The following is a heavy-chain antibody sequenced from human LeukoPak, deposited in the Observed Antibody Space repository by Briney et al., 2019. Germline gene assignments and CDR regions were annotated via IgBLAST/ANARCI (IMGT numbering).Heavy chain of an antibody. CDR2: INHSGST. CDR1: GGSFSGYY. V-gene: IGHV4-34*01. J-gene: IGHJ4*02. CDR3: ARRWTTVTPYYFDY. Sequence: SETQSLTCAVYGGSFSGYYWSWIRQPPGKGLEWIGEINHSGSTNYNPSLKSRVTISVDTSKNQCSLKLSSVTAADTAVYYCARRWTTVTPYYFDYWGQGTLVTASS. D-gene: IGHD4-17*01.